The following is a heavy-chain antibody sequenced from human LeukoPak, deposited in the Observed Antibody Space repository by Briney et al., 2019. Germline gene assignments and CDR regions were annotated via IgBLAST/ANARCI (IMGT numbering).Heavy chain of an antibody. J-gene: IGHJ5*02. V-gene: IGHV4-59*12. CDR1: GGSISSYY. D-gene: IGHD6-6*01. Sequence: SETLSLTCTVSGGSISSYYWSWIRQPPGKGLEWIGYIYYSGSTNYNPSLKSRVTISVDTSKNQFSLKLSSVTAADTAVYYCARGEKSVAAHFGGYNWFDPWGQGTLVTVSS. CDR3: ARGEKSVAAHFGGYNWFDP. CDR2: IYYSGST.